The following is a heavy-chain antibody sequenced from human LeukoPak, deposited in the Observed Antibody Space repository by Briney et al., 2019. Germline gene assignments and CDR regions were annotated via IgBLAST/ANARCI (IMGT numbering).Heavy chain of an antibody. J-gene: IGHJ4*02. Sequence: AASVKVSCKISGYTFTDYFIHWVRHAPGQGLEWMGWTSPKSGDRKCTQKFQGRVTMTRDTSISTVYMELDRLTFDDTAVYFCARDNCGTLDYWGQGTLVTVSS. CDR3: ARDNCGTLDY. CDR2: TSPKSGDR. CDR1: GYTFTDYF. V-gene: IGHV1-2*02. D-gene: IGHD1-20*01.